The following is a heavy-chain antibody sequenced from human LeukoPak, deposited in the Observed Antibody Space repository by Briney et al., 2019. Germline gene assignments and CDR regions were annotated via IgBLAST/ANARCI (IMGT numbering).Heavy chain of an antibody. D-gene: IGHD3-22*01. J-gene: IGHJ4*02. CDR2: ISSSGNTI. V-gene: IGHV3-11*04. CDR3: ARSPHYFDNSGYY. CDR1: GFTFGDYY. Sequence: GGSLRLSCAASGFTFGDYYMSWIRQAPGKGLEWLSYISSSGNTIYYADSVKGRFTISRDNGKNSLYLQMNSLRAEDTAVYYCARSPHYFDNSGYYWGQGTLVTVSS.